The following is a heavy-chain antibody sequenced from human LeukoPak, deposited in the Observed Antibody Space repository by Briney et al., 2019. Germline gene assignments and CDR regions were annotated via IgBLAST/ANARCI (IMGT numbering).Heavy chain of an antibody. CDR2: IYTSGST. V-gene: IGHV4-4*07. D-gene: IGHD3-10*01. CDR3: ARVRITDTSEDAFDI. Sequence: PSETLSLTCTVSGGSISSYYWSWIRQPAGKGLEWIGRIYTSGSTNYNPSLKSRVTISVDKSKNQFSLKLSSVTAADTAVYYCARVRITDTSEDAFDIWGQGTMVTVSS. CDR1: GGSISSYY. J-gene: IGHJ3*02.